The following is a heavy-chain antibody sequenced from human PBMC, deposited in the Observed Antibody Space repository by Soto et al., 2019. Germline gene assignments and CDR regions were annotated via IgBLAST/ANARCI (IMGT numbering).Heavy chain of an antibody. CDR2: ITRSSSYI. J-gene: IGHJ4*02. Sequence: GGSLRLSCAASGFSFSTYTMNWVRQAPGKGLEWVSSITRSSSYIYYADSVKGRFTISRDNAKNSLYLQMNSLRAEDTAVYYCARQPGNYASGSPRNYWGQGALVTVSS. CDR1: GFSFSTYT. D-gene: IGHD3-10*01. CDR3: ARQPGNYASGSPRNY. V-gene: IGHV3-21*01.